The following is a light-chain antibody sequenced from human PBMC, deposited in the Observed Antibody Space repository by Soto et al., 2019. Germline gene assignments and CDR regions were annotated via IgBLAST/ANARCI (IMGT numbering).Light chain of an antibody. J-gene: IGKJ2*01. CDR2: GVF. Sequence: ETVLTQSPGTVSLSPGERATLSCRTSQSVNSNYLAWYQQKPGQAPRLLIYGVFNRATGIPDRFSGSGSGTDFTLTISGLEPADSAVYYCQHYDGSPRTFGQGTKLEIK. V-gene: IGKV3-20*01. CDR1: QSVNSNY. CDR3: QHYDGSPRT.